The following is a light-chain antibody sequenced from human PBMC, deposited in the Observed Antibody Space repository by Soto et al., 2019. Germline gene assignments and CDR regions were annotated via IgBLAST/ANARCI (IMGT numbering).Light chain of an antibody. V-gene: IGKV1-5*01. J-gene: IGKJ1*01. CDR2: GAS. CDR3: QQCHRYLT. CDR1: ESMSNC. Sequence: DIPMTQSPPTLSAYVGDRVTITCRASESMSNCLAWYQQKPGKAPKLLISGASSLQSGVPSRFSGSASGTEFTLTISSLQPDDIATYYCQQCHRYLTFGQGTKVDI.